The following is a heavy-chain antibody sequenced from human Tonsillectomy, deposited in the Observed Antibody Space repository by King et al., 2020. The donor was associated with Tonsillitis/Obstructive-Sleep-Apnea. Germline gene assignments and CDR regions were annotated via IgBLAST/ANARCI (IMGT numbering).Heavy chain of an antibody. CDR2: ISSSSSYT. CDR1: GFTFSDYY. CDR3: ARRGGLRRAYWYFDL. V-gene: IGHV3-11*05. D-gene: IGHD4-17*01. J-gene: IGHJ2*01. Sequence: VQLVESGGGLVKPGGSLRLSCAASGFTFSDYYMSWIRQAPGKGLEWVSYISSSSSYTNYADSVKGRFTISRDNARNSLYLQMNSLRAEDTAVYYCARRGGLRRAYWYFDLWGRGTLVTVSS.